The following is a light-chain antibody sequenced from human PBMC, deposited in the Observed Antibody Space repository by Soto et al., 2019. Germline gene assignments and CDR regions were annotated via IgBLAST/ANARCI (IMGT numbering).Light chain of an antibody. Sequence: QSVLTQPRSVSGSPGQSVTVSCTGSSSDVGGYNYVSWYQQHPGKAPKLMIYDVTERPSGVPDRFSGSKSGNTASLTISGLQDEDEADYYCCSYAGNSVVFGGGTKLTVL. V-gene: IGLV2-11*01. CDR2: DVT. J-gene: IGLJ2*01. CDR1: SSDVGGYNY. CDR3: CSYAGNSVV.